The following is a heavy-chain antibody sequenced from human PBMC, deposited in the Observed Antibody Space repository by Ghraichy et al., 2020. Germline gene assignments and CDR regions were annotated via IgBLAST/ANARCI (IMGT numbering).Heavy chain of an antibody. CDR1: GFTFSSYA. CDR2: ISGSGGST. V-gene: IGHV3-23*01. J-gene: IGHJ4*02. Sequence: GESLNISCAASGFTFSSYAMSWVRQAPGKGLEWVSAISGSGGSTYYADSVKGRFTISRDNSKNTLYLQMNSLRAEDTAVYYCAKPLLRQPRGHARGDYWGQGTLVTVSS. D-gene: IGHD3-10*01. CDR3: AKPLLRQPRGHARGDY.